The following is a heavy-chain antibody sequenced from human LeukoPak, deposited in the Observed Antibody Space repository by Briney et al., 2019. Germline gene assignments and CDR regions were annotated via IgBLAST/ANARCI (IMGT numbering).Heavy chain of an antibody. Sequence: TSETLSLTCTVSGGSISSGGYYWSWIRQHPGKGLEWIGYIYYSGSTYYSPSLKSRVTISVDTSKNQFSLKLSSVTAADTAVYYCARHSSPHAGSSSWYDFWGQGTLVTVSS. J-gene: IGHJ5*01. CDR2: IYYSGST. D-gene: IGHD2-15*01. CDR3: ARHSSPHAGSSSWYDF. CDR1: GGSISSGGYY. V-gene: IGHV4-31*03.